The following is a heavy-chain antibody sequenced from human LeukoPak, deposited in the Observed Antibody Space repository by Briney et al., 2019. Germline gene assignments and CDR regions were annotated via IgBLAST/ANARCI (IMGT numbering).Heavy chain of an antibody. CDR2: IKSKTDGGTT. J-gene: IGHJ4*02. D-gene: IGHD5-12*01. V-gene: IGHV3-15*01. Sequence: PGGSLRLSXAASGFTFSNAWMSWVRQAPGKGLEWVGRIKSKTDGGTTDYAAPVKGRFTISRDDSKNTLYLQMNSLKTEDTAVYYCTTRTPRAVYSGYDYEDYWGQGTLVTVSS. CDR1: GFTFSNAW. CDR3: TTRTPRAVYSGYDYEDY.